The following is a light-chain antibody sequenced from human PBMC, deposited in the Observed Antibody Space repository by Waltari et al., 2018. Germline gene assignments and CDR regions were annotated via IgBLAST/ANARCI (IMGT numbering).Light chain of an antibody. CDR3: QQYDGIVVT. CDR2: GTS. CDR1: QSVSTTS. J-gene: IGKJ4*01. V-gene: IGKV3-20*01. Sequence: EIVLTQSPGTLSLSPGERATLSCSASQSVSTTSLTWYQQKPGQAPRLLIYGTSSRATGIPDRFSGSGSGTDFTLTISRLQPEDFAIYYCQQYDGIVVTFGGGTKVEI.